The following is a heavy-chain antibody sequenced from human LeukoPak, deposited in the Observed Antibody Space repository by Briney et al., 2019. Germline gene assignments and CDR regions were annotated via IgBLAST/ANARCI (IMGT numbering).Heavy chain of an antibody. J-gene: IGHJ4*02. Sequence: GSLSLSCAASGFVFNNYGMHWVRPAPGKGLEWVAVIWTDGSKKSYADSVKGRFTFTRDNSKNMLYLQMDSLRADDTAVYYCARRSSGTSGLDYWGQGILVTVSS. CDR3: ARRSSGTSGLDY. D-gene: IGHD1-26*01. V-gene: IGHV3-33*01. CDR2: IWTDGSKK. CDR1: GFVFNNYG.